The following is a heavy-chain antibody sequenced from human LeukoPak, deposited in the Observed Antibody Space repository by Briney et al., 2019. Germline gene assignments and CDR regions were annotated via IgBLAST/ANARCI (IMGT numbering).Heavy chain of an antibody. CDR3: AKGSSSSRPYYFDH. V-gene: IGHV3-23*01. Sequence: GGSLRLSRAASGFTFSNYAMGWVRQAPGKGLEWVSAITATGGDTYHADSVEGRFTISRDNSKNTLYFQMNSLRAEDTAIYYCAKGSSSSRPYYFDHWAPGTLVTVSS. CDR1: GFTFSNYA. J-gene: IGHJ4*02. D-gene: IGHD6-6*01. CDR2: ITATGGDT.